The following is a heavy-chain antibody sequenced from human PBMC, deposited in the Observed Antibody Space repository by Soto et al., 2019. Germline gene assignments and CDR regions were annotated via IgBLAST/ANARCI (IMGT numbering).Heavy chain of an antibody. V-gene: IGHV3-53*01. Sequence: GSLRLSCAASGFTVSSNYMSWVRQAPGKGLEWVSVIYSGGSTYYADSVKGRFTISRDNSKNTLYLQMNSLRAEDTAVYYCARDLLGSSYYYDSSGYPSWAQGTLVTVSS. J-gene: IGHJ4*02. CDR2: IYSGGST. D-gene: IGHD3-22*01. CDR3: ARDLLGSSYYYDSSGYPS. CDR1: GFTVSSNY.